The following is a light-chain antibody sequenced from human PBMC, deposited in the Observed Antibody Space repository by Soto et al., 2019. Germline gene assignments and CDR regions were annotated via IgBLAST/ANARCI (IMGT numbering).Light chain of an antibody. CDR1: SSDVGGYNY. V-gene: IGLV2-14*01. CDR2: DVT. Sequence: QSALTQPASVSGSPGQSITISCTGTSSDVGGYNYVSWYQQNPGKAPKLMIYDVTNRPSGVPTRFSGSKSGNTASLTISGLQAEDEAHYYCSSYTSSNTLVFGGGTKLTVL. J-gene: IGLJ2*01. CDR3: SSYTSSNTLV.